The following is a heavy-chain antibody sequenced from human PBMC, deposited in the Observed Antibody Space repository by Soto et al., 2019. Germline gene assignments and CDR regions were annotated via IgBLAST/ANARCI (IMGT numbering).Heavy chain of an antibody. CDR2: IIPILGTA. Sequence: GASVRVSCKASGGTFSSYAISRVRQAPGQGLEWMGGIIPILGTANYAQKFQGRVTITADESTSTAYMELRNLRSEDTAVYYCARGVHYDSSGYYYFYWGQGTLVTVSS. V-gene: IGHV1-69*13. J-gene: IGHJ4*02. CDR1: GGTFSSYA. CDR3: ARGVHYDSSGYYYFY. D-gene: IGHD3-22*01.